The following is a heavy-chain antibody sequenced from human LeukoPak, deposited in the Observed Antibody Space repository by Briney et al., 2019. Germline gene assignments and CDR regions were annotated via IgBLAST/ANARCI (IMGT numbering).Heavy chain of an antibody. J-gene: IGHJ4*02. V-gene: IGHV4-61*02. CDR3: ARGQSRIAAAGPVGY. CDR1: GGSISSGSYY. D-gene: IGHD6-13*01. Sequence: SETLSLTCTVSGGSISSGSYYWSWIRQPAGKGLEWIGRIYTSGSTNYNPSLKSRVTISVDTSKNQFSLKLSSVTAADTAVYYCARGQSRIAAAGPVGYWGQGTLVTVSS. CDR2: IYTSGST.